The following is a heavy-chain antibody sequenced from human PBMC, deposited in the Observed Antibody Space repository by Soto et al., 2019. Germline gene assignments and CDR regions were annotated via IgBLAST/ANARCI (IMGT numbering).Heavy chain of an antibody. CDR1: GGTFSSYA. V-gene: IGHV1-69*06. CDR3: ARCLGDGYNFESDAFDI. Sequence: GASVKVSCKASGGTFSSYAISWVRQAPGQGLEWMGGIIPIFGTANYAQKFQGRVTITADKSTSTAYMELSSLRSGDTAVYYCARCLGDGYNFESDAFDIWGQGTMVTVSS. CDR2: IIPIFGTA. J-gene: IGHJ3*02. D-gene: IGHD5-12*01.